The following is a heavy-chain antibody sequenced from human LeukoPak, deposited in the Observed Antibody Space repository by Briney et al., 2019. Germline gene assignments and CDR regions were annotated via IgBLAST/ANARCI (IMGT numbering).Heavy chain of an antibody. CDR3: VKGEVRGYKKRGVDY. J-gene: IGHJ4*02. D-gene: IGHD5-18*01. Sequence: GGSPRLSCSASGFTFNKYVMHWVRQAPDKGLEYVSGVSNNGDSTYYADSVKGRFTISRDNSKNTLYLQMSSLRPEDTAAYYCVKGEVRGYKKRGVDYWGQGTLVTVSS. CDR2: VSNNGDST. CDR1: GFTFNKYV. V-gene: IGHV3-64D*06.